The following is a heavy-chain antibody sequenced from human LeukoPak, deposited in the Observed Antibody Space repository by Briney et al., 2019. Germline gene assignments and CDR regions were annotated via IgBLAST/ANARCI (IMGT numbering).Heavy chain of an antibody. V-gene: IGHV4-59*08. J-gene: IGHJ2*01. Sequence: SETLSLTCTVSGGSISNYYWSWIRQPPGKGLEWIGYIYYSGSTSYNPSLKSRVTISVDTSKNQFSLRLSSVTAADTAVYYCARGHWYFDLWGRGPLVTVSS. CDR2: IYYSGST. CDR3: ARGHWYFDL. CDR1: GGSISNYY.